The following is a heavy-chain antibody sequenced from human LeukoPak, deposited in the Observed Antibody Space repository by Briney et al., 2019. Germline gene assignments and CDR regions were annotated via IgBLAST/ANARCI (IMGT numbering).Heavy chain of an antibody. D-gene: IGHD3-22*01. CDR2: ISGSGGST. Sequence: GGSLRLSCAASGFTFSSYAMSWVRQAPGKGLEWVSAISGSGGSTYYADSVKGRFTTSRDNSRNTLYLQMNSLRAEDTAVYYCLDSSGYYNDYWGQGTLVTVSS. J-gene: IGHJ4*02. V-gene: IGHV3-23*01. CDR1: GFTFSSYA. CDR3: LDSSGYYNDY.